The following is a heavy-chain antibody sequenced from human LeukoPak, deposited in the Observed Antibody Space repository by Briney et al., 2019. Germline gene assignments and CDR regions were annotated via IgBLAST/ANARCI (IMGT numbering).Heavy chain of an antibody. V-gene: IGHV4-39*07. D-gene: IGHD5-12*01. CDR1: GGSISSSSYY. J-gene: IGHJ4*02. Sequence: SETLSLTCTVSGGSISSSSYYWGWIRQPPGKGLEWIGSIYYSGSTYYNPSLKSRVTISVDTSKNQLSLKLSSVTAADTAVYYCVRYSGSSRAFDYWGQGTLVTVSS. CDR3: VRYSGSSRAFDY. CDR2: IYYSGST.